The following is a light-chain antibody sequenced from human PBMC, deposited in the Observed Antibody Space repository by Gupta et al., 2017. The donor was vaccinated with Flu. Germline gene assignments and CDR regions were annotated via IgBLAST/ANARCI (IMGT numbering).Light chain of an antibody. CDR1: KVGSNS. J-gene: IGLJ1*01. CDR2: VDR. Sequence: VRKDRITCEGKKVGSNSVHWYHHKTASDPGLLRYVDRHRSTGAPERFSAAKCGSTATITTTRAEGGDEADYYCQAQNMKSDMYVFGTGTKVTVL. V-gene: IGLV3-21*03. CDR3: QAQNMKSDMYV.